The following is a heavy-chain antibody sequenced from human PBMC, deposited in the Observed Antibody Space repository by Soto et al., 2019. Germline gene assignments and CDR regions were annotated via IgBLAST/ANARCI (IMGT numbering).Heavy chain of an antibody. CDR3: VGTVVVPAASPHAFDI. V-gene: IGHV4-31*03. Sequence: QVQLQESGPGLVKPSQTLSLTCTVSGGSISSGGYYWSWIRQHPGKGLEWIGYIYYSGSTYYNPSLKSRFTISVDTSKNQFSLKLSSVTAADTAVYYCVGTVVVPAASPHAFDIWGQGTMVTVSS. CDR1: GGSISSGGYY. CDR2: IYYSGST. D-gene: IGHD2-2*01. J-gene: IGHJ3*02.